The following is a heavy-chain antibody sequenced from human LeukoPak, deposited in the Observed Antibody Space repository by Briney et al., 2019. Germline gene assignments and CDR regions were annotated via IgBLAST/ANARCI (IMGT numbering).Heavy chain of an antibody. J-gene: IGHJ4*02. CDR2: IIPMFGTA. V-gene: IGHV1-69*06. CDR1: GGTFSSYA. CDR3: ARSRELLSIGY. Sequence: ASVKVSCKASGGTFSSYAISWVRQAPGQGLEWMGGIIPMFGTANYAQKIQGRVTITADKSTSTAYMELSSLRSEDTAVYYCARSRELLSIGYWGQGTLVTVSS. D-gene: IGHD3-10*01.